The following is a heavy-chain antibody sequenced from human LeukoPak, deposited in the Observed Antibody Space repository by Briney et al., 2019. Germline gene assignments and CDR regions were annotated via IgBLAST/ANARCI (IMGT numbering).Heavy chain of an antibody. J-gene: IGHJ4*02. V-gene: IGHV3-33*01. CDR2: IWYDGSNK. Sequence: QPGRSLRLSCAASGFTSSSYGMHWVRQAPGKGLEWVAVIWYDGSNKYYADSVKGRFTISRDNSRNTLYLQMNSLRAEDTAVYYCARDGRDGYKDYWGQGTLVTVSS. CDR1: GFTSSSYG. CDR3: ARDGRDGYKDY. D-gene: IGHD5-24*01.